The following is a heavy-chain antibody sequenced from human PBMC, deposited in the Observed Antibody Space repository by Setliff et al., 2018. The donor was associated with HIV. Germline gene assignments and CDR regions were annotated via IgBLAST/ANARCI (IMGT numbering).Heavy chain of an antibody. Sequence: GGSLRLSCAASGFTFSSCAMSWVRQAPGKGLEWVSAISGSGGSTYYADSVKGRFTISRDNSKNTLYLQMNSLRAEDTAVYYCAKDPRAAVATLRDYWGQGTLVTVSS. D-gene: IGHD5-12*01. CDR1: GFTFSSCA. CDR3: AKDPRAAVATLRDY. CDR2: ISGSGGST. V-gene: IGHV3-23*01. J-gene: IGHJ4*02.